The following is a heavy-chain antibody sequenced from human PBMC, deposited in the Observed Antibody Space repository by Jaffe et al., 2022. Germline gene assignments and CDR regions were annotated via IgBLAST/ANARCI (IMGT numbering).Heavy chain of an antibody. CDR3: AKGFQLEFRVYDS. V-gene: IGHV3-23*01. CDR2: ISSTSDIT. J-gene: IGHJ4*02. D-gene: IGHD1-1*01. Sequence: EVQLLESGGGLVQPGGSLRLSCVASGFTFSSYAMSWVRQAPGSGLEWVSAISSTSDITISADSVKGRFTISRDNSKNTLYLQMNSLRVEDTAVYFCAKGFQLEFRVYDSWGQGTLVTVSS. CDR1: GFTFSSYA.